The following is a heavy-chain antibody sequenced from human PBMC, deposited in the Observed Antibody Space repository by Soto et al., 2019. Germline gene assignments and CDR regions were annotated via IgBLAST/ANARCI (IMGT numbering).Heavy chain of an antibody. D-gene: IGHD1-1*01. Sequence: PSETLSLTCTVSGGSISSSSYYWGWIRQPPGKGLEWIGSIYYSGSTYYNPSLKSRVTISVDTSKNQFSLKLSSVTAADTAVYYCARRSRGTPWYFDLWGRGTLVTVSS. CDR3: ARRSRGTPWYFDL. CDR1: GGSISSSSYY. V-gene: IGHV4-39*01. CDR2: IYYSGST. J-gene: IGHJ2*01.